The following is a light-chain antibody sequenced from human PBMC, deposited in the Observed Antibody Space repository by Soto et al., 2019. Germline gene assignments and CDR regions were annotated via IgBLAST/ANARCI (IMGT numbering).Light chain of an antibody. CDR3: QQYYDTPST. V-gene: IGKV4-1*01. CDR2: WAS. J-gene: IGKJ1*01. Sequence: DIVMTQSPDSLAVSLGERATINCKSSQSVLYSSNNNNYIAWYQQKPGQPPKLIIYWASTRESGVPDRFSDSGSGTDFTLTISSLQAEDVAIYYCQQYYDTPSTFGQGTKVDIK. CDR1: QSVLYSSNNNNY.